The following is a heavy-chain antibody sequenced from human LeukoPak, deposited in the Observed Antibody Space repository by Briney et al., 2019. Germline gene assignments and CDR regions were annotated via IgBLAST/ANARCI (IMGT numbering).Heavy chain of an antibody. V-gene: IGHV4-39*07. Sequence: PSETLSLTCNVSGGSISTNTYYWAWIRQPPGRGLEWIGSIYHSGVTPYNPSLKSRVTISVDTSKNQFSLKLSSVAAADTAVYYCARSRIMVRGYDYWGQGTLVTVSS. J-gene: IGHJ4*02. CDR2: IYHSGVT. D-gene: IGHD3-10*01. CDR1: GGSISTNTYY. CDR3: ARSRIMVRGYDY.